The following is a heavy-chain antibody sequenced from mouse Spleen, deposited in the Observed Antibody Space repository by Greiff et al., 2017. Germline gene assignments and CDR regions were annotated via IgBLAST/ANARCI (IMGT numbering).Heavy chain of an antibody. CDR1: GYTFTSYW. V-gene: IGHV1-55*01. CDR3: ARRYYGSFYYFDY. CDR2: IYPGSGST. D-gene: IGHD1-1*01. J-gene: IGHJ2*01. Sequence: VQLQQPGAELVKPGASVKMSCKASGYTFTSYWITWVKQRPGQGLEWIGDIYPGSGSTNYNEKFKSKATLTVDTSSSTAYMQLSSLTSEDSAVYYCARRYYGSFYYFDYWGQGTTLTVSS.